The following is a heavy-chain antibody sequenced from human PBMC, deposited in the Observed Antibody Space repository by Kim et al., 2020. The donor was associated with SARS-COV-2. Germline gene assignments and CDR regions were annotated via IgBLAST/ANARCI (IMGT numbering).Heavy chain of an antibody. CDR3: TTDLSWVVTANSLRGYYYYGMDV. Sequence: GGSLRLSCAASGFTFSNAWMSWVRQAPGKGLEWVGRIKSKTDGGTTDYAAPVKGRFTISRDDSKNTLYLQMNSLKTEDIAVYYCTTDLSWVVTANSLRGYYYYGMDVWGQGTTVTVSS. D-gene: IGHD2-21*02. CDR1: GFTFSNAW. J-gene: IGHJ6*02. CDR2: IKSKTDGGTT. V-gene: IGHV3-15*01.